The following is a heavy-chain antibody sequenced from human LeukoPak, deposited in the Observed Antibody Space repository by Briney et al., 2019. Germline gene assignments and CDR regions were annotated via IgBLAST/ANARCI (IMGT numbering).Heavy chain of an antibody. CDR2: INHSGST. J-gene: IGHJ4*02. CDR3: ARFPYYYGSGSYFPPSY. CDR1: GGSFSGYY. Sequence: SETLSLTCAVYGGSFSGYYWSWIRQPLGKGLEWIGEINHSGSTNYNPSLKSRVTISVDTSKNQFSLKLSSVTAADTAVYYCARFPYYYGSGSYFPPSYWGQGTLVTVSS. D-gene: IGHD3-10*01. V-gene: IGHV4-34*01.